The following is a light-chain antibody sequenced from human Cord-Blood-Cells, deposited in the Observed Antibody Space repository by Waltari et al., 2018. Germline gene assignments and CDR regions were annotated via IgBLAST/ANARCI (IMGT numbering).Light chain of an antibody. V-gene: IGKV3-11*01. CDR1: QSVSSY. J-gene: IGKJ4*01. CDR2: DAS. Sequence: EIELTQSQATLSLSPGERATLYCRASQSVSSYLAWYQQKPGQAPRLLLYDASNRATGIPARFSGSGSGTDFTLTISSLEPEDFAVYYCQQRSNWPTFGGGTKVEIK. CDR3: QQRSNWPT.